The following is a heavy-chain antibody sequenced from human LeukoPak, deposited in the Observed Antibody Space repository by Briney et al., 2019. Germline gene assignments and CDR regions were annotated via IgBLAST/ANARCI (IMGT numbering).Heavy chain of an antibody. D-gene: IGHD3-22*01. V-gene: IGHV3-53*01. J-gene: IGHJ4*02. CDR2: IYSGGST. Sequence: SGGSLRLSCAASGFTFSHHGMNWVRQAPGKGLEWVSVIYSGGSTYYADSVKGRFTISRDNSKNTLYLQMNSLRAEDTAVYYCARLNYYDSSGSFDYWGQGTLVTVSS. CDR1: GFTFSHHG. CDR3: ARLNYYDSSGSFDY.